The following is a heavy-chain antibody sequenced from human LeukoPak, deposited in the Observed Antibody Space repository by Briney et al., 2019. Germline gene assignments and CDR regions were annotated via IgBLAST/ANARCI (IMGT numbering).Heavy chain of an antibody. CDR2: ITSDGGIT. D-gene: IGHD1-20*01. CDR1: GFTFSAYA. Sequence: GGSLRLSCAASGFTFSAYAMHWVRHAPGKGLEYVSSITSDGGITYYANSVKGRFTISRDNSRNTLYLQMGSLRAEDMAVYYCARDLTGTGDYWGQGTLVTVSS. V-gene: IGHV3-64*01. CDR3: ARDLTGTGDY. J-gene: IGHJ4*02.